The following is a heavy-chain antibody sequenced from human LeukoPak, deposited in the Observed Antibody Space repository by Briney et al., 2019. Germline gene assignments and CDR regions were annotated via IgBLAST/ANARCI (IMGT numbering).Heavy chain of an antibody. V-gene: IGHV3-66*01. CDR3: XXXXXXXXXXXXXXXXXY. CDR2: IYSGGST. J-gene: IGHJ4*01. Sequence: SNXXSXVRQAPXKXXEWVSVIYSGGSTYYADSVKGRFTISRDNSXXXLYLQMNSLRAEDTAVYYCXXXXXXXXXXXXXXXXXYWXXXXXXXVSS. CDR1: SNX.